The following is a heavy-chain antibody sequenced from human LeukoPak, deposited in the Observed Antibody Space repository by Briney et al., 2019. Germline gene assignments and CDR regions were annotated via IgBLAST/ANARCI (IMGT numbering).Heavy chain of an antibody. J-gene: IGHJ3*02. D-gene: IGHD2-2*01. Sequence: GGSLRLSCAASGFTFSDYYMSWIRQAPGKGLEWVSYISSSGSTIYYADSVKGRFTISRDNAKNSLYLQMNSLSAEDTAVYYCASRGALYCSSTSCAFDIWGQGTMVTVSS. CDR1: GFTFSDYY. CDR3: ASRGALYCSSTSCAFDI. V-gene: IGHV3-11*04. CDR2: ISSSGSTI.